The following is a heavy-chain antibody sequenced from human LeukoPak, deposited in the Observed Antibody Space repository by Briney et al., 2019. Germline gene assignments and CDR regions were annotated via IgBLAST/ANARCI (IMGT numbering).Heavy chain of an antibody. D-gene: IGHD3-3*01. CDR1: GYTITSFA. CDR3: AAAGYDFWSGYSSIDY. CDR2: IRVKDGNT. Sequence: SVKVSCKASGYTITSFAFSWVRQAPGQGLEWMGWIRVKDGNTNYAQKFQERVTITRDMSTSTAYMELSSLRSEDTAVYYCAAAGYDFWSGYSSIDYWGQGTLVTVSS. J-gene: IGHJ4*02. V-gene: IGHV1-58*01.